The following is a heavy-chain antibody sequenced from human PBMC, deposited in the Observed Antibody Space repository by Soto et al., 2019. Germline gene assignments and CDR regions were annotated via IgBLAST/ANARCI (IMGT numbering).Heavy chain of an antibody. CDR3: ARGYCSGGNCYSGMDV. CDR2: IIPISGTT. Sequence: QVQLVQSGAEVKKPGSSVKVSCKASGGTFITHAIIWVRQAPGHGLEWMGGIIPISGTTYYTQKFQGRVTITADEPTSTAIMELSSLKSEDTAVFYCARGYCSGGNCYSGMDVWGQGTMVTVSS. CDR1: GGTFITHA. V-gene: IGHV1-69*01. D-gene: IGHD2-15*01. J-gene: IGHJ6*02.